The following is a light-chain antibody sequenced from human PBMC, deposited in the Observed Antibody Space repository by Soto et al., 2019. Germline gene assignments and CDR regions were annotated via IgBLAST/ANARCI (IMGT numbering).Light chain of an antibody. CDR2: AAS. J-gene: IGKJ4*01. Sequence: DVQMTQSPSSVSASVGDRVTITCRASQSIISWLAWYQQKSGEAPKLLIYAASSLQSGVPSRFSGSGYGTDFNLTISSLQPEDFASDFCQQAYTLPLTSAEGT. CDR3: QQAYTLPLT. V-gene: IGKV1-12*01. CDR1: QSIISW.